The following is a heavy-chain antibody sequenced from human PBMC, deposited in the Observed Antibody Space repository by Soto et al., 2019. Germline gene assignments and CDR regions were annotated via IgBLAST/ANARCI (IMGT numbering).Heavy chain of an antibody. CDR1: GGSISSHY. CDR2: MYYSGST. D-gene: IGHD5-12*01. CDR3: ARIYSGYDSEFYC. Sequence: TSETLYLTCGVSGGSISSHYWSWIRQPPGKGLEWIGYMYYSGSTNYNPSLKSRVTISVDTSKNQFSLKLSSVTAADTAVYYCARIYSGYDSEFYCWGQGTLVTVSS. J-gene: IGHJ4*02. V-gene: IGHV4-59*11.